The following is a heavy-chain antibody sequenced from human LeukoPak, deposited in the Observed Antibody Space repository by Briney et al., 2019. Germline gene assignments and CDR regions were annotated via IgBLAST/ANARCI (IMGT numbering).Heavy chain of an antibody. D-gene: IGHD3-3*01. V-gene: IGHV3-21*01. Sequence: GGSLRLSCAASGFTFSSYSMNWVRQAPGQGLEWVSSISSSSSYIYYADSLKGRFTISRDNAKNSLSLQMNSLRAEDTAVYYCARAPDFWSGYIDYWGQGTLVTVPS. J-gene: IGHJ4*02. CDR1: GFTFSSYS. CDR3: ARAPDFWSGYIDY. CDR2: ISSSSSYI.